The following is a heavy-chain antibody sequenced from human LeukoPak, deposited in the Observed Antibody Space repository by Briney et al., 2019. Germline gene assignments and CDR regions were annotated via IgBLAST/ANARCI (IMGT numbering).Heavy chain of an antibody. CDR2: INPSGGST. V-gene: IGHV1-46*03. D-gene: IGHD1-14*01. CDR3: VRNVGSGFDY. J-gene: IGHJ4*02. Sequence: ASVKVSCKASGYTFTTYYIHWVRQAPGQGLEWMGFINPSGGSTSYAQKFWGRVTMTSDTSTSTVYMELSSLRSEDTAVYHCVRNVGSGFDYWGQGTLVTVSS. CDR1: GYTFTTYY.